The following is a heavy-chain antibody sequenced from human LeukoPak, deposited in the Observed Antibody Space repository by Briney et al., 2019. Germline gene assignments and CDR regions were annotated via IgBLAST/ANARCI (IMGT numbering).Heavy chain of an antibody. D-gene: IGHD6-13*01. CDR3: ARIYQQQLVHAPLYYYYMDV. V-gene: IGHV4-59*01. CDR1: GGSISSYY. Sequence: SETLSLTCTVSGGSISSYYWSWIRPPPWKGLEWIGYIYYSGSTNYNPSLKSRVTISVDTSKNQFSLKLSSVTAADTAVYYCARIYQQQLVHAPLYYYYMDVWGKGTTVTVSS. J-gene: IGHJ6*03. CDR2: IYYSGST.